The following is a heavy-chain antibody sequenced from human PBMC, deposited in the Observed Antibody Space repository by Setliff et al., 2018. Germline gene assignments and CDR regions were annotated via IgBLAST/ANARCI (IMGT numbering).Heavy chain of an antibody. V-gene: IGHV4-39*07. Sequence: SETLSLTCTVSGGPISSSNYYWGWIRQPPGKGLEWIGSINYRGSTHDNPSLKSRVTISVDTSKNQFSLKINSVTAADTAVYYCARGHCSSGECPNYFDPWGQGTQVTVSS. D-gene: IGHD2-15*01. J-gene: IGHJ5*02. CDR2: INYRGST. CDR1: GGPISSSNYY. CDR3: ARGHCSSGECPNYFDP.